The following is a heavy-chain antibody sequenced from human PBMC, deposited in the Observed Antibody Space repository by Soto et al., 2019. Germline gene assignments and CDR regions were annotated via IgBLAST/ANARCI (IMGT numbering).Heavy chain of an antibody. CDR1: CGSISSSSYY. J-gene: IGHJ5*02. V-gene: IGHV4-39*01. Sequence: PSETLSLTCTVSCGSISSSSYYWGWIRQPPGKGLEWIGSIYYSGSTYYNPSLKSRVTISVDTSKNQISLKLSSVTAADTAVYYCARQGIVVVVAATRPGWFDPWGQGTLVTVSS. D-gene: IGHD2-15*01. CDR2: IYYSGST. CDR3: ARQGIVVVVAATRPGWFDP.